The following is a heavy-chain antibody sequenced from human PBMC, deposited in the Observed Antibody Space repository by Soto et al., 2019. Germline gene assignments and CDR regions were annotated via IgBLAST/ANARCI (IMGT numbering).Heavy chain of an antibody. CDR3: AKLSSAGSDY. CDR2: ISGSGGST. Sequence: AISGSGGSTYYADSVKGRFTISRDSSKNTLYLQMNSLRDEDTAVYYCAKLSSAGSDYWGQGTLVTVSS. J-gene: IGHJ4*02. D-gene: IGHD6-19*01. V-gene: IGHV3-23*01.